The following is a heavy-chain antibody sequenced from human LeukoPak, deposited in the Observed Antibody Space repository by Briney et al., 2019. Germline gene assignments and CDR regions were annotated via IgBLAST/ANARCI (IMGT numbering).Heavy chain of an antibody. Sequence: SVKVSCKASGGTFSSYAISWVRQAPGQGLEWMGGIIPIFGTANYAQKFQGRVTITADESTSTAYMELSSLRSEDTAVYYCARTYYYDSSGYYYEANMHDYWGQGTLVTVSS. D-gene: IGHD3-22*01. CDR1: GGTFSSYA. CDR2: IIPIFGTA. V-gene: IGHV1-69*13. J-gene: IGHJ4*02. CDR3: ARTYYYDSSGYYYEANMHDY.